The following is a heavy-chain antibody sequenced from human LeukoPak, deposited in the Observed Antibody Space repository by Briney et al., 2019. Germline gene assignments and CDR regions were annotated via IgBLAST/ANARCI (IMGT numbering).Heavy chain of an antibody. J-gene: IGHJ5*02. CDR2: INPNSGGT. CDR3: ARVAPGWYDILTGYFGAVPTNPNWFDP. Sequence: EASVKVSCKASGYTFTGYYMHWVRQAPGQGLEWTGWINPNSGGTNYAQKFQGRVTMARDTSISTAYMELSRLRSDDTAVYYCARVAPGWYDILTGYFGAVPTNPNWFDPWGQGTLVTVSS. V-gene: IGHV1-2*02. D-gene: IGHD3-9*01. CDR1: GYTFTGYY.